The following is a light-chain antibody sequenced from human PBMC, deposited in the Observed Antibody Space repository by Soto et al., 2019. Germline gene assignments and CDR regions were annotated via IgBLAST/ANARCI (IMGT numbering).Light chain of an antibody. CDR3: EEYGGSPWT. J-gene: IGKJ1*01. V-gene: IGKV3-20*01. CDR1: QSVSNHY. Sequence: EIVLTQSPGTLSLSPGEGAALSCRASQSVSNHYLAWYQQIPGKAPRLLIYDAFSRATGIPARFGGSGSGTDFTLAISGLEPEDLAVYYGEEYGGSPWTFGQGTKVEIK. CDR2: DAF.